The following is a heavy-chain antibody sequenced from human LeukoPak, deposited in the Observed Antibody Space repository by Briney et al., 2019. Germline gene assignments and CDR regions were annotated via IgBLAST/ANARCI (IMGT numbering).Heavy chain of an antibody. Sequence: ASVKVSCKASGYTFIAYYMHWVRQAPGQGLEWMGIINPSVGSTNYEQKFQGRVTMTRDTSTSTVYMELSSLRSDDTAVYYCARGDGDYSYFFDYWGQGTLVTVSS. J-gene: IGHJ4*02. V-gene: IGHV1-46*01. CDR2: INPSVGST. CDR1: GYTFIAYY. CDR3: ARGDGDYSYFFDY. D-gene: IGHD4-17*01.